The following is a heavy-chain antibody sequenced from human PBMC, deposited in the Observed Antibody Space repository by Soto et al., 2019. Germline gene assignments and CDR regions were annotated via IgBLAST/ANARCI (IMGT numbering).Heavy chain of an antibody. CDR1: GGSISSGGYY. D-gene: IGHD5-18*01. J-gene: IGHJ4*02. V-gene: IGHV4-31*03. CDR2: IYYSGST. CDR3: AREGSPRTAMIPDY. Sequence: SETLSLTCTVSGGSISSGGYYWSWIRQHPGKGLEWIGYIYYSGSTYYNPSLKSRVTISVDTSKNQFSLKLSSVTAADTAVYYCAREGSPRTAMIPDYWGQGTLVTVSS.